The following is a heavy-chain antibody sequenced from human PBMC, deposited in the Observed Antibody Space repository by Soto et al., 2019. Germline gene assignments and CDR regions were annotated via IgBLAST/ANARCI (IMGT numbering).Heavy chain of an antibody. D-gene: IGHD3-22*01. CDR3: ARGGSGYYYENYFEY. J-gene: IGHJ4*02. CDR1: GGSFSSYY. Sequence: SETLSLTCAVYGGSFSSYYWSWIRQPPGKGLEWIGEINHSGSTNYNPSLKSRVTISVDTSKNQFSLKLSSVTAADTAVYYCARGGSGYYYENYFEYWGQGTLVTVSS. V-gene: IGHV4-34*01. CDR2: INHSGST.